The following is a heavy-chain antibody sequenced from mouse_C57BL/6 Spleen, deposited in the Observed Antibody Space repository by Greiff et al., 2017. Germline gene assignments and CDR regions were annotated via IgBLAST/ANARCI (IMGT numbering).Heavy chain of an antibody. D-gene: IGHD2-1*01. CDR1: GYTFTDYE. J-gene: IGHJ4*01. V-gene: IGHV1-15*01. CDR2: IDPDTGGT. CDR3: TREDCNSIVDY. Sequence: VQLQESGAELVRPGASVTLSCKASGYTFTDYEMHWVKQTPVHGLEWIGAIDPDTGGTAYNQKFKGKAILTADKSSSTAYMELRSLTSEDSSVYYCTREDCNSIVDYWGQGTSVTVSS.